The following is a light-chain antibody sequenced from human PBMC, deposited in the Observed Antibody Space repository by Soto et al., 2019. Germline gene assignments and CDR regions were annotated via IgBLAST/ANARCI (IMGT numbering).Light chain of an antibody. CDR1: QSVSSSY. CDR2: GAS. Sequence: EIVLTQSPGTLSLSPGERATLSCRASQSVSSSYLAWYQQKPGQAPRLLIYGASSRATGIPDSFSVSGSGTVFTLAISRLEPEDFALYYCQQYGSSPYTFGQGTKLEIK. V-gene: IGKV3-20*01. CDR3: QQYGSSPYT. J-gene: IGKJ2*01.